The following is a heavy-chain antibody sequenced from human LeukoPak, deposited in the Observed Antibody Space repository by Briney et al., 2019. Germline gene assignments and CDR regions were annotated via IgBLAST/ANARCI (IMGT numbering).Heavy chain of an antibody. D-gene: IGHD3-10*01. V-gene: IGHV3-23*01. J-gene: IGHJ4*02. Sequence: GGSLRLSCAASGFTFSSYAMSWVRQAPGKGLQWVSFISGGGGTTYYADSVKGRFTVSRGNSKNTLYLQMSSLRAEDTAVYYCAKAEGSGNQPFDYWGQGTLVTVSS. CDR1: GFTFSSYA. CDR2: ISGGGGTT. CDR3: AKAEGSGNQPFDY.